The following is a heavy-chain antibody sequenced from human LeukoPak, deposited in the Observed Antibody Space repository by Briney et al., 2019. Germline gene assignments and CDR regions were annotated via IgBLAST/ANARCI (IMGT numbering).Heavy chain of an antibody. CDR2: IYYSGST. CDR1: GGSISSGGYY. J-gene: IGHJ2*01. Sequence: SETLSLTCTVSGGSISSGGYYWSWIRQHPGKGLEWIGYIYYSGSTNYNPSLKSRVTISVDTSKNQFSLKLSSVTAADTAVYYCARVLLERWLQTDHWYFDLWGRGTLVTVSS. CDR3: ARVLLERWLQTDHWYFDL. V-gene: IGHV4-61*08. D-gene: IGHD5-24*01.